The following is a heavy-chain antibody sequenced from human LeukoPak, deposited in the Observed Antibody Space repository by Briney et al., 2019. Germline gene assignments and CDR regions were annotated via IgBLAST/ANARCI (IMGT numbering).Heavy chain of an antibody. V-gene: IGHV3-74*01. Sequence: GGSLRLSCAASGFTYSSYWMNWVRQAPGKGLMWVSRITPNGSYTGYADSVKGRFTIYRDNAKNSLYLQMNSLRDEDTSVYYCVKDLIIVDTPGDDFDFWGQGTLVTVSS. CDR2: ITPNGSYT. CDR1: GFTYSSYW. J-gene: IGHJ4*02. D-gene: IGHD3-22*01. CDR3: VKDLIIVDTPGDDFDF.